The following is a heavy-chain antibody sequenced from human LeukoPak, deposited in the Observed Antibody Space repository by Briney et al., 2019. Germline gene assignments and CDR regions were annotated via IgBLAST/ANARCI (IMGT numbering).Heavy chain of an antibody. J-gene: IGHJ5*02. V-gene: IGHV3-30*04. Sequence: PGRSLRLSRAASGFTFSSYAMHWVRQAPGKGLEWVAVISYDGSNKYYADSVKGRFTISRDNSKNTLYLQMNSLRAEDTAVYYCARTVGSNWFDPWGQGTLVTVSS. D-gene: IGHD1-26*01. CDR1: GFTFSSYA. CDR2: ISYDGSNK. CDR3: ARTVGSNWFDP.